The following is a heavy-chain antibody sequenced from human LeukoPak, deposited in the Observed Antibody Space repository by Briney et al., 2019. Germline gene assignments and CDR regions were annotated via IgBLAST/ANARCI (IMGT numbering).Heavy chain of an antibody. J-gene: IGHJ6*02. CDR1: GFTFSSYG. Sequence: GGSLRLSCAASGFTFSSYGMHWVRQAPGKGLEWVAVIWYDGSNKYYADSVKGRFTISRDNSKNTLYLQMNSLRAEDTAVYYCARVDRAGYYYGMDVWGQGTTVTVSS. D-gene: IGHD3-9*01. V-gene: IGHV3-33*01. CDR3: ARVDRAGYYYGMDV. CDR2: IWYDGSNK.